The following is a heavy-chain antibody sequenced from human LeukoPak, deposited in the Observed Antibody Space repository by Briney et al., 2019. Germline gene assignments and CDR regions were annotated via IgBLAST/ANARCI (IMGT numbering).Heavy chain of an antibody. Sequence: GGSLRLSCAASGFTSSSSAMSWVRQAPGKGLEWVSAISGSGGSTYYADSVQGRFTVFRDTSKNTLFLQMNSLRAEDTAIYYCARASNYYDSSGYYYVLDHWGQGTLVTVSS. D-gene: IGHD3-22*01. CDR1: GFTSSSSA. CDR3: ARASNYYDSSGYYYVLDH. J-gene: IGHJ4*02. V-gene: IGHV3-23*01. CDR2: ISGSGGST.